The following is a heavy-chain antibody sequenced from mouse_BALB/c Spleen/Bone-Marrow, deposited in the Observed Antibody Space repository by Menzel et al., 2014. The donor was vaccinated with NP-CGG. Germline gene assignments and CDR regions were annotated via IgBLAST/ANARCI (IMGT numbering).Heavy chain of an antibody. CDR1: GISITTGNYR. D-gene: IGHD1-1*01. CDR2: IYYSGTI. J-gene: IGHJ2*01. V-gene: IGHV3-5*02. Sequence: VQLKESGPGLVKPSQTVSLTCTVTGISITTGNYRWSWIRHFPGNKLEWIGYIYYSGTITYNPSLTSRTTITRDTSKNQFFLEMNSLTAEDTATYYCARYLGAYFDYWGQGTTLTVSS. CDR3: ARYLGAYFDY.